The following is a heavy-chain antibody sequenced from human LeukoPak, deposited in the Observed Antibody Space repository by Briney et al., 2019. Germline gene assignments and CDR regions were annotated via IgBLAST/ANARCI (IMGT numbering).Heavy chain of an antibody. CDR2: IKQDGSEK. D-gene: IGHD3-3*01. CDR3: ARDPAYDFWSGYLLGFDP. Sequence: GGSLRLSCAASGFTFSSYWMSWVRQAPGKGLEWVANIKQDGSEKYYVDSVKGRFTISRHNAKNSLYLQMNSLRAEDTAVYYCARDPAYDFWSGYLLGFDPWGQGTLVTVSS. V-gene: IGHV3-7*01. J-gene: IGHJ5*02. CDR1: GFTFSSYW.